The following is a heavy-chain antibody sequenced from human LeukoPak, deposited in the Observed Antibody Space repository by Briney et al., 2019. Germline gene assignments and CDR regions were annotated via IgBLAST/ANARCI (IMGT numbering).Heavy chain of an antibody. V-gene: IGHV1-18*01. J-gene: IGHJ6*02. CDR2: ISAYNGNT. CDR1: GYTFASYG. CDR3: ARDGTEDVRRSSQFYVKYNYNGMDV. Sequence: ASVKVSCKASGYTFASYGISWVRHAPGQGLEWIGWISAYNGNTNYAQKFQDRVTLTTDTSATTVYLELTSLRSDDTAIYYCARDGTEDVRRSSQFYVKYNYNGMDVWGQGTMVTVSS. D-gene: IGHD1-1*01.